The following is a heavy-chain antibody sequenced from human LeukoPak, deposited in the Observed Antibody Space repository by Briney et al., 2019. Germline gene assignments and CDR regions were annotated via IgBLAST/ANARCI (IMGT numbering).Heavy chain of an antibody. D-gene: IGHD1-26*01. V-gene: IGHV1-2*06. CDR1: GYTFTGYF. J-gene: IGHJ4*01. CDR3: ARDLSSTSNWEFDY. Sequence: ALVKVSCKASGYTFTGYFMHWVRQAPGQGLEWMGRINLNSGGTYYAQNFQGRVTMTRDTSISTAYVELSRLTSDDTAVYYCARDLSSTSNWEFDYWGHGTLVTVSS. CDR2: INLNSGGT.